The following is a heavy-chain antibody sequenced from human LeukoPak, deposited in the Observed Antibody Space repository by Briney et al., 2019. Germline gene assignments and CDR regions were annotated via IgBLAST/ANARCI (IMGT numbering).Heavy chain of an antibody. CDR1: GGSFSGYY. J-gene: IGHJ6*03. V-gene: IGHV4-34*01. Sequence: SETLSLTCSVNGGSFSGYYWSWIRQPPGKGLEWIGEINHSGNTNYNPSLKSRVTISGDTSKNQFSLKLSSVSAADTAVYYCETSSSATIDYFYDYIDVWGKGTTVTVSS. CDR2: INHSGNT. CDR3: ETSSSATIDYFYDYIDV. D-gene: IGHD2-15*01.